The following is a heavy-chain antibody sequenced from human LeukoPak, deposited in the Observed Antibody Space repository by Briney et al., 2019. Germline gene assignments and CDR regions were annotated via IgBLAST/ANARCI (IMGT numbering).Heavy chain of an antibody. J-gene: IGHJ3*02. V-gene: IGHV1-18*01. CDR3: ARSWAGTNPNAFDI. Sequence: ASVTVSCKASGYTFTSYGISWVRQAPGQGLEWMGWISAYNGNTNYAQKLQGRVTMTTDTSTSTAYMELRSLRSDDTAVYYCARSWAGTNPNAFDIWGQGTMVTVSS. D-gene: IGHD1-1*01. CDR1: GYTFTSYG. CDR2: ISAYNGNT.